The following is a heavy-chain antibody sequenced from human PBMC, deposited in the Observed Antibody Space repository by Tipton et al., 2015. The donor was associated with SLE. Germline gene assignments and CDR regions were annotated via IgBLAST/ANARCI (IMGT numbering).Heavy chain of an antibody. CDR1: GGSISSGGYY. V-gene: IGHV4-39*07. CDR2: INHSGST. J-gene: IGHJ6*03. CDR3: ARVIEALSSPNTKYSYGWYFDYYYYYMDV. D-gene: IGHD6-19*01. Sequence: TLSLTCTVSGGSISSGGYYWSWIRQPPGKGLEWIGEINHSGSTNYNPSLKSRVTISVDTSKNQFSLKLSSVTAADTAVYYCARVIEALSSPNTKYSYGWYFDYYYYYMDVWGKGTTVTVSS.